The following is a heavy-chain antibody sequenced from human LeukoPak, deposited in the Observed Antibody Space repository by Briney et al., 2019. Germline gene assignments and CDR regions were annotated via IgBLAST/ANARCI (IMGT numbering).Heavy chain of an antibody. V-gene: IGHV3-74*01. J-gene: IGHJ4*02. CDR1: GLNLSGYW. CDR2: INGDASST. Sequence: GGSLRLSCAASGLNLSGYWMHWVRQAPGKGLVWVSRINGDASSTSYADSVKGRFTISRDNAKSTLYLQMNSLRVEDTAVYYCARARGNTYGYFEYWGQGTLVTVSS. D-gene: IGHD5-18*01. CDR3: ARARGNTYGYFEY.